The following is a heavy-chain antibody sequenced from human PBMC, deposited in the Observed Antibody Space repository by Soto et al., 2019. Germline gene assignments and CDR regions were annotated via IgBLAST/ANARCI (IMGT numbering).Heavy chain of an antibody. D-gene: IGHD2-15*01. CDR2: IKSKTDGGTT. J-gene: IGHJ4*02. CDR1: GFTFSNAW. Sequence: NPGGSLRLSCAASGFTFSNAWMSWVRQAPGKGLEWVGRIKSKTDGGTTDYAAPVKGRFTISRDESKNTLYLQMNSLKTEDTAVYYCTTENLGFYSVDYLGQGTLVTVSS. CDR3: TTENLGFYSVDY. V-gene: IGHV3-15*01.